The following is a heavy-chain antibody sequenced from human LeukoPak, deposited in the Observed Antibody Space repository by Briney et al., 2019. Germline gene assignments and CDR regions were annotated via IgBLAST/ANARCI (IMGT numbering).Heavy chain of an antibody. D-gene: IGHD6-13*01. CDR3: ARVQRSSWPYYYYGMDV. CDR2: IYYSGST. J-gene: IGHJ6*02. Sequence: SETLSLTCSVSGGSFSTYYWSWIRQPPGKGLEWIGFIYYSGSTDYNPSLKSRVTISIDTSKKQFSLKLSSVTAADTAVYYCARVQRSSWPYYYYGMDVWGQGTTVTVSS. V-gene: IGHV4-59*01. CDR1: GGSFSTYY.